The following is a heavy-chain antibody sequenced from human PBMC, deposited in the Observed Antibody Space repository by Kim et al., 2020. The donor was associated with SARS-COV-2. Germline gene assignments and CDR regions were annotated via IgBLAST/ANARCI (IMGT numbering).Heavy chain of an antibody. Sequence: GGSLRLSCAASGFTFSHYAMHWVRQAPGKGLEWVALISYDGSNKNYADSVKGRFTISRDNSKNTMSLQMNRLRTEDTTVYYCARGAGRYGHFVGFCDYWGQGTLVTVSS. D-gene: IGHD4-17*01. V-gene: IGHV3-30-3*01. CDR3: ARGAGRYGHFVGFCDY. J-gene: IGHJ4*02. CDR2: ISYDGSNK. CDR1: GFTFSHYA.